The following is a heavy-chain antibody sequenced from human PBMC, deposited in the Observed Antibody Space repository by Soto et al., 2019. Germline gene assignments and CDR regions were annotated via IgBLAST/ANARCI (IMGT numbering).Heavy chain of an antibody. CDR2: ITEDGSEK. J-gene: IGHJ4*02. CDR3: ARVDFWSGFWGLDY. D-gene: IGHD3-3*01. Sequence: EVQLVESGGGLVQPGGALRLSCAASGFTFSSHWMSWVRQAPGKGLEWVANITEDGSEKYYADSVKGRCTVSRDNAKNSLSLEMSSLGAEDTALYYCARVDFWSGFWGLDYWGQGTLVTVSS. CDR1: GFTFSSHW. V-gene: IGHV3-7*01.